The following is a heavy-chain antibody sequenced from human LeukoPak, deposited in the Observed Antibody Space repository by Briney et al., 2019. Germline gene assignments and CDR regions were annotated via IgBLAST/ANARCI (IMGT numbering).Heavy chain of an antibody. Sequence: SETLSLTCTVSGGSIRSSYYCWGWIRQPPGKGLEWIGSIYYSGSAYYNPSLKSRVTISVDTSKNQFSLKLSSVTAADTAVNYCARLDFRSSSFFDYWGQGTLVTVSS. J-gene: IGHJ4*02. CDR2: IYYSGSA. V-gene: IGHV4-39*01. D-gene: IGHD6-6*01. CDR3: ARLDFRSSSFFDY. CDR1: GGSIRSSYYC.